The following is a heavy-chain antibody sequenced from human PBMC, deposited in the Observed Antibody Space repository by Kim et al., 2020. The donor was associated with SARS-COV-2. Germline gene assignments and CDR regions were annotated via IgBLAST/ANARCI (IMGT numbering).Heavy chain of an antibody. CDR1: GFTVSSNY. J-gene: IGHJ5*02. V-gene: IGHV3-53*01. Sequence: GGSLRLSCAASGFTVSSNYMSWVRQAPGKGLEWVSVIYSGGSTYYADSVKGRFTISRDNSKNTLYLQMNSLRAEDTAVYYCARDEPYSSGWYHWGQGTLVTVSS. D-gene: IGHD6-19*01. CDR2: IYSGGST. CDR3: ARDEPYSSGWYH.